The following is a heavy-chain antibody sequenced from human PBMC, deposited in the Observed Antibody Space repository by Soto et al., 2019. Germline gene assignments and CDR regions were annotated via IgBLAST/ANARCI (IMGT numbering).Heavy chain of an antibody. D-gene: IGHD3-10*01. Sequence: SETLSLTCAVSGGSISSSNWWSWVRQPPGKGLEWIGEIYHSGSTNYNPSLKSRVTISVDKSKNQFSLKLSSVTAADTAVYYCASSLYYGSGSYFWFDPWGQGTLVTSPQ. CDR1: GGSISSSNW. CDR3: ASSLYYGSGSYFWFDP. CDR2: IYHSGST. J-gene: IGHJ5*02. V-gene: IGHV4-4*02.